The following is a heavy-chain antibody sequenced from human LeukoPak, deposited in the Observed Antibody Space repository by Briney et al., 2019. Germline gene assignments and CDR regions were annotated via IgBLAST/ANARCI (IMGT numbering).Heavy chain of an antibody. CDR2: INQDVSKK. CDR1: GFTFTNHW. Sequence: QPGGSLRLSCAASGFTFTNHWMAWVRQAPGKGLEWVASINQDVSKKYYADSVRGRFIISRDNAENSVYLQMISLGVEDTAVYYCVRGLSGGGCSWGQGTLVTVSS. D-gene: IGHD2-15*01. J-gene: IGHJ5*02. CDR3: VRGLSGGGCS. V-gene: IGHV3-7*01.